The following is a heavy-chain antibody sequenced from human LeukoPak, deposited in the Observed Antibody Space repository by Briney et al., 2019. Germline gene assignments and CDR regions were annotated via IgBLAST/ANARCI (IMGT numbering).Heavy chain of an antibody. V-gene: IGHV4-4*02. Sequence: SGPLSLTCTVSGDSISSTYWWSWVRQPPGKGLEWIGEINHSGSTNYNPSLKSRVTISVDTSKNQFSLKLSSVTAADTAVYYCARKDRLGYYFDYWGQGTLVTVSS. CDR1: GDSISSTYW. CDR3: ARKDRLGYYFDY. D-gene: IGHD4-17*01. J-gene: IGHJ4*02. CDR2: INHSGST.